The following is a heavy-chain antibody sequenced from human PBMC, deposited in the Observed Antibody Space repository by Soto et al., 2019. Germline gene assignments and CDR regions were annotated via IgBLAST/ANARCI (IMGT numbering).Heavy chain of an antibody. CDR3: ARGIVRGGFDI. CDR1: GGSMSENDYY. V-gene: IGHV4-30-4*01. CDR2: IYDTWTT. D-gene: IGHD3-10*02. Sequence: QVQLQEAGPGLVRPSQTLSLTCTVAGGSMSENDYYWSWLRQSPGQGLQWIGYIYDTWTTSYRPSLQSRVTMSADTSRNQFSLKLTSVTAADTALYFCARGIVRGGFDIWGQGTLVTVSS. J-gene: IGHJ3*02.